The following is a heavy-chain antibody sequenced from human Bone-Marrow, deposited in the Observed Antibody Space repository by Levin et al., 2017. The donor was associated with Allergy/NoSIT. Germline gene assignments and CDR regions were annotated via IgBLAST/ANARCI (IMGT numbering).Heavy chain of an antibody. Sequence: PSETLSLTCSVSDGSISSYYWAWIRQPPGKGLEWIGYIYSDGTTNYNPSLKSRVTISVDTSKNQFSLRLSSVTAVDTAVYYCAKARYSTLFDFWGQGILVSVSS. D-gene: IGHD5-18*01. CDR1: DGSISSYY. J-gene: IGHJ4*02. CDR2: IYSDGTT. V-gene: IGHV4-59*01. CDR3: AKARYSTLFDF.